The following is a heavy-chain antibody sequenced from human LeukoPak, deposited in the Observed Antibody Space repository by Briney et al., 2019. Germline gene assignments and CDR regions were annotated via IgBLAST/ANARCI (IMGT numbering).Heavy chain of an antibody. D-gene: IGHD2-2*02. CDR1: GYTLTELS. V-gene: IGHV1-24*01. J-gene: IGHJ4*02. CDR3: ARDCSSTSCYNVY. Sequence: ASVKVSCKASGYTLTELSMHWVRQAPGKGLEWMGGFDSEDGETIYAQKFQGRVTMTEDTSTDTAYMELSSLRSDDTAVYYCARDCSSTSCYNVYWGQGTLVTVSS. CDR2: FDSEDGET.